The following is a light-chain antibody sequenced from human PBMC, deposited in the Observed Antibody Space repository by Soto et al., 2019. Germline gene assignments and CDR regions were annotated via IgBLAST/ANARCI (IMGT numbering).Light chain of an antibody. V-gene: IGKV1-39*01. CDR1: QSIDTY. J-gene: IGKJ1*01. CDR2: AAS. Sequence: DIQMTQSPSSLSASFGDRVTLTCRASQSIDTYLNWYQQKPGTAPKLLMYAASTLHSGVPSRFSGSGSGTDFTLTISRLEPEDFAVYYCEQYGSSPRTFGQGTKVEIK. CDR3: EQYGSSPRT.